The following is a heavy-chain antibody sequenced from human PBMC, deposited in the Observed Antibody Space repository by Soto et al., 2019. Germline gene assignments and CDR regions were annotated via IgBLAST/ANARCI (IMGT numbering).Heavy chain of an antibody. CDR1: GFSFSDYG. D-gene: IGHD6-19*01. V-gene: IGHV3-30*18. Sequence: QVQLEESGANVVQPGRSLRLSCAASGFSFSDYGMHWVRQAPGKGLESVALLSYDGDKEYYADSVKGRFTISRDNSKNTVFLQMNSLRPEDTAVYYCGKDLMGEQWLGVMHYWGQGTLVTVSS. J-gene: IGHJ4*02. CDR2: LSYDGDKE. CDR3: GKDLMGEQWLGVMHY.